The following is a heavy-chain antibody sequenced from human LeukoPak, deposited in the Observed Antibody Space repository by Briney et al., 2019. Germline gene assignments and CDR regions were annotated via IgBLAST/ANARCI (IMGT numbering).Heavy chain of an antibody. CDR2: MSSDGVKS. CDR1: GFTFRSSG. Sequence: GGSLRLSCATSGFTFRSSGVHWVRQAPGKGLEWVALMSSDGVKSYYGDSVKGRFTISRDNSKNTLYLQMNSLRAEDTAVYYCAGGNYWGQGTLVTVSS. D-gene: IGHD1-1*01. J-gene: IGHJ4*02. CDR3: AGGNY. V-gene: IGHV3-30*04.